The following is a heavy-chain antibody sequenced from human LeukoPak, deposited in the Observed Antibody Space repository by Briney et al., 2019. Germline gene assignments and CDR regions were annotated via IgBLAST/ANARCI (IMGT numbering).Heavy chain of an antibody. CDR3: ARDKKDYYDSSGYYYFAFDI. V-gene: IGHV4-59*01. Sequence: SETLSLTCTVSGGSIRSYYWSWIRQPPGKGLEWIGYIYCSGSTNYNPSLKSRVTISVDTSKNQFSLKLSSVTAADTAVYYCARDKKDYYDSSGYYYFAFDIWGQGTMVNVSS. D-gene: IGHD3-22*01. CDR2: IYCSGST. CDR1: GGSIRSYY. J-gene: IGHJ3*02.